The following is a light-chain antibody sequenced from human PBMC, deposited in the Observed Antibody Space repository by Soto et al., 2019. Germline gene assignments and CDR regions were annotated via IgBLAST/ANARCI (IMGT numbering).Light chain of an antibody. Sequence: DIQMTQSPSTLSASAGDRVTISCRASQSVSIWLAWYQQKPGRAPKLLIYKSSILESGVPSRFSGSGSGTEFTLTISSLQSEDVAVYYCQQYYSNPELTCGGGTRWIS. CDR1: QSVSIW. CDR3: QQYYSNPELT. J-gene: IGKJ4*01. CDR2: KSS. V-gene: IGKV1-5*03.